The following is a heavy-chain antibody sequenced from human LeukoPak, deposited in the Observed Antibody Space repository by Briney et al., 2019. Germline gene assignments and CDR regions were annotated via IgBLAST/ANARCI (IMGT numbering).Heavy chain of an antibody. J-gene: IGHJ6*03. V-gene: IGHV3-23*01. Sequence: PGGSLRLSCAASGFTLSNYAMNWVRQAPGKGLEWVSDISGSGAVTYYGDSVKGRVTTSRDNSKNTLYLQMTSLRAEDTAVYFCAKDQHSTSLSYMDVWGDGTTVTVSS. CDR1: GFTLSNYA. CDR2: ISGSGAVT. CDR3: AKDQHSTSLSYMDV. D-gene: IGHD6-6*01.